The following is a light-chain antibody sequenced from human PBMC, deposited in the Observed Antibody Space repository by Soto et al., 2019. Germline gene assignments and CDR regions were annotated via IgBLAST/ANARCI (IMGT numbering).Light chain of an antibody. CDR1: QSVSNN. J-gene: IGKJ1*01. CDR3: QQYNNWPRWA. CDR2: GAS. V-gene: IGKV3-15*01. Sequence: EILMPQSAATLSVSPGESATLSCSASQSVSNNLAWYQQKHGQAPRLLLYGASTRATGIPARFSGSGSGTEFTLTISSLQSEDFAVYFCQQYNNWPRWAFGQGTKVDIK.